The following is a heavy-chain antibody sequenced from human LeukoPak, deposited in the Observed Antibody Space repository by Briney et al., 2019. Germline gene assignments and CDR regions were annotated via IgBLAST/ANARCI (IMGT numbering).Heavy chain of an antibody. CDR1: GGSFSDYF. D-gene: IGHD2-2*01. V-gene: IGHV4-34*01. J-gene: IGHJ6*02. CDR2: INHSGRT. Sequence: PSETLSLTCAVYGGSFSDYFWGWIRQPPGKGLEWIGEINHSGRTYYNPSLKSRVTISVDTSKNQFSLNLSSVPAADTAVYYCARDVVVVPAAIHYGMDVWGQGTTVTVSS. CDR3: ARDVVVVPAAIHYGMDV.